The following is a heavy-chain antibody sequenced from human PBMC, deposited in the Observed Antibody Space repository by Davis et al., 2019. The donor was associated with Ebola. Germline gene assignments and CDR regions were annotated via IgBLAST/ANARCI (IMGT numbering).Heavy chain of an antibody. CDR3: AKSGLSFGVVKYHYGMDV. Sequence: GESLKISCAASGFTFSSYWMSWVRQAPGKGLEWVAVISYDGSIKYYADSVKGRFTISRDNSKKTLYLQMNSLRAEDTAVYYCAKSGLSFGVVKYHYGMDVWGKGTTVTVSS. J-gene: IGHJ6*04. D-gene: IGHD3-3*01. CDR2: ISYDGSIK. CDR1: GFTFSSYW. V-gene: IGHV3-30*18.